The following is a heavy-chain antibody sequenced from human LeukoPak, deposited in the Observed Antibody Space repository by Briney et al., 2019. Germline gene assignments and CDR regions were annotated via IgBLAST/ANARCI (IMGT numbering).Heavy chain of an antibody. CDR1: GGSFSGYY. J-gene: IGHJ4*02. CDR2: INHSGST. Sequence: SETLSLTCAVYGGSFSGYYWSWIRQPPGKGLEWIGEINHSGSTNYNPSLKSRVTISVDTSKNQFSLKLSSVTAADTAVYYCARSPSLYYYDSSGYLDYWGQGTLVTVSS. V-gene: IGHV4-34*01. D-gene: IGHD3-22*01. CDR3: ARSPSLYYYDSSGYLDY.